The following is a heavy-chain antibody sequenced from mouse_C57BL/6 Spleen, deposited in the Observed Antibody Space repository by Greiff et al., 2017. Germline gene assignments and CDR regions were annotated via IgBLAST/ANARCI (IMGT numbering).Heavy chain of an antibody. V-gene: IGHV5-16*01. Sequence: EVMLVESEGGLVQPGSSMKLSCTASGFTFSDYYMAWVRQVPEKGLEWVANINYDGSSTYYLDSLKSRFIISRDNAKNILYLQMSSLKSEDTATYYWAREGYYGSSWMDYWGQGTSVTVSS. CDR1: GFTFSDYY. D-gene: IGHD1-1*01. J-gene: IGHJ4*01. CDR2: INYDGSST. CDR3: AREGYYGSSWMDY.